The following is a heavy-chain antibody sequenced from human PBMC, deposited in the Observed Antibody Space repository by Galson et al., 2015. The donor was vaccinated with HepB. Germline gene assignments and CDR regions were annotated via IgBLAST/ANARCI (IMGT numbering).Heavy chain of an antibody. CDR3: AREGGRVIVVVPAAILVPPEPEYYFDY. J-gene: IGHJ4*02. V-gene: IGHV3-33*01. D-gene: IGHD2-2*02. CDR1: GFTFSGYG. Sequence: SLRLSCAASGFTFSGYGMHWVRQAPGKGLEWVAVIWYDGSSKYYADSVKGRFTISRDNSKNTLYLQMNSLRAEDTAVYYCAREGGRVIVVVPAAILVPPEPEYYFDYWGQGTLVTVSS. CDR2: IWYDGSSK.